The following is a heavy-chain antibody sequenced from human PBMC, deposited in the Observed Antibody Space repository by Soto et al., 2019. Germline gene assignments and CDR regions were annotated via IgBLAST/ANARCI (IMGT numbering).Heavy chain of an antibody. CDR2: IMPLFDIV. V-gene: IGHV1-69*04. Sequence: QVQLVQSETEVKKPGSSVKVSCRVSGDTFSSYGITWVRLVPGQGLEWMGSIMPLFDIVNYAQKFQGRVSINADKSTSTAYMELSSLRSEDTAVYYCARYFDILTGYFGSWGHGPLVTVSS. J-gene: IGHJ5*01. CDR3: ARYFDILTGYFGS. D-gene: IGHD3-9*01. CDR1: GDTFSSYG.